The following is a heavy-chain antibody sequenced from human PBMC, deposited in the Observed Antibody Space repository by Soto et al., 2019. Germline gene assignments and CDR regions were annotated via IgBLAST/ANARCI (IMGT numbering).Heavy chain of an antibody. J-gene: IGHJ5*02. CDR2: IAYSGDT. D-gene: IGHD3-9*01. CDR3: ARDFERSAIGP. CDR1: GGSIISAESY. V-gene: IGHV4-31*11. Sequence: PSETLSLTCAVSGGSIISAESYWFWIRNHPGKGLEWIGYIAYSGDTSYNPSLRSPVTISADTSENKFSLPLKSVTAADTAVYLCARDFERSAIGPWGQGTAVTV.